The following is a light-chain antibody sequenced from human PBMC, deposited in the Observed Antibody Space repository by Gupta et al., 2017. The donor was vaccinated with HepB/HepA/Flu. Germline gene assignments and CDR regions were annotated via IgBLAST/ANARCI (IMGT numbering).Light chain of an antibody. V-gene: IGLV3-21*02. CDR1: NIRTKS. CDR3: QVWDSTSDLWV. J-gene: IGLJ3*02. Sequence: SYVLTQPPSVSVAPGQTASITCGGNNIRTKSVHWYQQKPGQAPVLVVYADRGRHSGIPERFSGSNSGNTATLTISRVEAGDEAAYYCQVWDSTSDLWVFGGGTKLTVL. CDR2: ADR.